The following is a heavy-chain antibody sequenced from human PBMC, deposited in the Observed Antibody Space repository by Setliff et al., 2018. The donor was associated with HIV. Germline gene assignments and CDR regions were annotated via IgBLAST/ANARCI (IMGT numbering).Heavy chain of an antibody. Sequence: PGESLKISCAASGFPFSNYAMSWVRQAPGKGLEWVSAISSGGGTYYADFVKGRFTISRDNSKNTLYLQMNSLRAEDTAVYYCARVGFCGWCLDYWGQGTLVTVSS. CDR3: ARVGFCGWCLDY. CDR2: ISSGGGT. V-gene: IGHV3-23*01. CDR1: GFPFSNYA. D-gene: IGHD6-19*01. J-gene: IGHJ4*02.